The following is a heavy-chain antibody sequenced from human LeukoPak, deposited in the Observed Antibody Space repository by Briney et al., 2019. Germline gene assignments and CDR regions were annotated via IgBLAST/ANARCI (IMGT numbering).Heavy chain of an antibody. J-gene: IGHJ4*02. D-gene: IGHD4-17*01. CDR3: ARGDYGDYVFDY. CDR2: INHSGST. Sequence: SETLSLSCAVYGGSFSGYYWSWIRQPPGKGLEWIGEINHSGSTNYNPSLKSRVTISVDTSKNQFSLKLSSVTAADTAVYYCARGDYGDYVFDYWGQGTLVTVSS. V-gene: IGHV4-34*01. CDR1: GGSFSGYY.